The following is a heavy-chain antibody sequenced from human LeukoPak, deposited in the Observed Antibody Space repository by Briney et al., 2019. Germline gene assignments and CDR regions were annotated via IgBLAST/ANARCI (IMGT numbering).Heavy chain of an antibody. CDR1: GFTFSNYG. Sequence: GGSLRLSCAASGFTFSNYGMHWVRQAPGKGLEWVAIISYDGTNRYYADSVKGRFNISRDNSKNTLDLQMNTLRAEDTAVYYCAKDRGGYGDYVDYWGQGTLVTVSS. V-gene: IGHV3-30*18. D-gene: IGHD3-10*01. CDR2: ISYDGTNR. J-gene: IGHJ4*02. CDR3: AKDRGGYGDYVDY.